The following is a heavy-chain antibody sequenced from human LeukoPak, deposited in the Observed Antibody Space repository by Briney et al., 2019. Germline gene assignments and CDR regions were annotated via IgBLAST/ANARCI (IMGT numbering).Heavy chain of an antibody. CDR2: INWNGGRT. Sequence: GGSLRLSCTASGFNFDDYGMCWVRQAPGKGLEWVSGINWNGGRTGYADPVKGRFTISRDNAKNSLYLQMNSLRAEDTALYYCARDDSGYYPDLDYWGQGTLVTVSS. CDR3: ARDDSGYYPDLDY. V-gene: IGHV3-20*04. CDR1: GFNFDDYG. J-gene: IGHJ4*02. D-gene: IGHD3-22*01.